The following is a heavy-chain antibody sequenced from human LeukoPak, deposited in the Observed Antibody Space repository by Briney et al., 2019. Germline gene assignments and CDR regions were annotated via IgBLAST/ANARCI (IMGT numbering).Heavy chain of an antibody. V-gene: IGHV3-23*01. Sequence: GGSLRLSCAASGFTFSTYAMSWVRQAPGKGLEWVSVISGSGGSTFYADSVKGRFTISRDNSKNTLYLQMNSLRAEDTAVYYCAELGITMIGGVWGKGTTVTISS. CDR2: ISGSGGST. J-gene: IGHJ6*04. CDR1: GFTFSTYA. D-gene: IGHD3-10*02. CDR3: AELGITMIGGV.